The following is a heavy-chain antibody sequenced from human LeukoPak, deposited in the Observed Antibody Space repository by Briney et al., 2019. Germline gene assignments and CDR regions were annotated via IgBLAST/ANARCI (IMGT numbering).Heavy chain of an antibody. J-gene: IGHJ1*01. CDR3: ARGAYCGGDCYSGGIQH. D-gene: IGHD2-21*02. V-gene: IGHV4-30-4*08. CDR1: GGSISSGGYY. Sequence: SQTLSLTCTVSGGSISSGGYYWSWIRQPPGKGLGWIGYIYYSGSTYYNPSLKSRVTISVDTSKNQFSLKLSSVTAADMAVYYCARGAYCGGDCYSGGIQHWGQGTLVTVSS. CDR2: IYYSGST.